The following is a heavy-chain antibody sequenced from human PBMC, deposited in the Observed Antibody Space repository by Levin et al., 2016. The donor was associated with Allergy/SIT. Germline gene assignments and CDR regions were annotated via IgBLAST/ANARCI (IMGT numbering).Heavy chain of an antibody. V-gene: IGHV4-34*01. CDR3: ARGPHVAAAVSYGPIDF. Sequence: WIRQPPGKGLEWIGEINHSGSSNYNPSLKSRVTISVDTSKNQFSLKLSSVTAADTAVYYCARGPHVAAAVSYGPIDFWGQGTLVTVSS. D-gene: IGHD6-13*01. J-gene: IGHJ4*02. CDR2: INHSGSS.